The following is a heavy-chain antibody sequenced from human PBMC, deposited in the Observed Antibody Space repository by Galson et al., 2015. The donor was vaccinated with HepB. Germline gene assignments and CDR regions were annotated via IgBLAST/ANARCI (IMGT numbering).Heavy chain of an antibody. CDR2: MYHSGST. J-gene: IGHJ4*02. CDR1: GFSISSGLY. Sequence: LSLTCAVSGFSISSGLYWGWIRQPPGKGLEWIASMYHSGSTYYNPSLKSRVTISADTSKNQLSLNLRSVTAADTAVYYCAREEGYYFDYWGQGILVTVSS. CDR3: AREEGYYFDY. V-gene: IGHV4-38-2*02.